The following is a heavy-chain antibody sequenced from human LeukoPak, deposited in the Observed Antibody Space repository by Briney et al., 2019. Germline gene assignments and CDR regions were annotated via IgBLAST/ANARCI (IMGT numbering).Heavy chain of an antibody. CDR3: ARHWRFGELLKFDP. Sequence: SETLSLTCAVYGGSFSGYYWSWIRQPPGKGLEWIGEINHSGSTNYNPSLKSRVTISVDTSKNQFSLKLSSVTAADTAVYYCARHWRFGELLKFDPWGQGTLVTVSS. CDR2: INHSGST. J-gene: IGHJ5*02. D-gene: IGHD3-10*01. V-gene: IGHV4-34*01. CDR1: GGSFSGYY.